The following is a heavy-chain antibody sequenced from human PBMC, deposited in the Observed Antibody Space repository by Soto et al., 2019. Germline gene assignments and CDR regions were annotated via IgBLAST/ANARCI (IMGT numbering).Heavy chain of an antibody. D-gene: IGHD5-12*01. Sequence: EVQLLESGGGLVQPGGSLRLSCAASGLTLSSYTMNWFRQAPGMGLEWVSTISAVGYGTYYADSVKGRFTISRDNSKNTLFLQMNSLRDEDTAVYYCARARGPSTAYDFDCWGQVTPVAGSS. V-gene: IGHV3-23*01. CDR2: ISAVGYGT. CDR1: GLTLSSYT. CDR3: ARARGPSTAYDFDC. J-gene: IGHJ4*02.